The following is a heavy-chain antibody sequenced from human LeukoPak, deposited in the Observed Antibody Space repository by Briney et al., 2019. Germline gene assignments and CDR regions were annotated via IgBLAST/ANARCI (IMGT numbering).Heavy chain of an antibody. V-gene: IGHV6-1*01. CDR1: GDSVSSNSAA. D-gene: IGHD6-13*01. CDR3: ARAAAGTLHWES. CDR2: TYYRSKWYN. Sequence: SQTLSLTCAISGDSVSSNSAAWNWIRQSPSRGLEWLGRTYYRSKWYNDYAVSVKSRITINPDTSKNQFSLKLSSVTAADTAVYYCARAAAGTLHWESWGQGTLVTVSS. J-gene: IGHJ4*02.